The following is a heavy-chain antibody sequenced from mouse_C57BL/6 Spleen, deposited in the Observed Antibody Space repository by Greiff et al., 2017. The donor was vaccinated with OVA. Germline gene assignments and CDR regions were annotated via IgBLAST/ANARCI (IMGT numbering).Heavy chain of an antibody. D-gene: IGHD1-1*01. CDR3: ARSFTTVVGVAMDY. CDR1: GYTFTDYY. J-gene: IGHJ4*01. CDR2: IYPGSGNT. V-gene: IGHV1-76*01. Sequence: QVQLQQSGAELVRPGASVKLSCKASGYTFTDYYINWVKQRPGQGLEWIARIYPGSGNTYYNEKFKGKATLTAEKSSSTAYMQLSSLTSEDSAVYFCARSFTTVVGVAMDYWGQGTSVTVSS.